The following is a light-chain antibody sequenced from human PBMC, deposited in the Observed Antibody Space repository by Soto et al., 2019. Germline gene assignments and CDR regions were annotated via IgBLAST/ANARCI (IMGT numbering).Light chain of an antibody. CDR2: GAS. CDR3: QQLHSYPIT. J-gene: IGKJ5*01. CDR1: QAMNTY. V-gene: IGKV1-9*01. Sequence: DIQLTQSPSFLSASVGDRVTISCRASQAMNTYIAWYQQRPGAAPKLLVYGASTLYTGVPSRFSGSESGAVFTLTISSLQPEDFATYYCQQLHSYPITFGQGTRPAI.